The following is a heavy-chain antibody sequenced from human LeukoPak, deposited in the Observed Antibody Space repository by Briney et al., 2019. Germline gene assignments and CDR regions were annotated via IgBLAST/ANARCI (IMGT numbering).Heavy chain of an antibody. V-gene: IGHV3-30-3*01. Sequence: GGTLRLSCAASGFTFSSYAMHWVRQAPGKGLEWVAVVSFDGDNKYYADSVKDRFTISRDNSQNTLYLQLNSLRAEDTAVYYCARDWTLNYWGQGTLVTVSS. CDR3: ARDWTLNY. D-gene: IGHD3/OR15-3a*01. J-gene: IGHJ4*02. CDR1: GFTFSSYA. CDR2: VSFDGDNK.